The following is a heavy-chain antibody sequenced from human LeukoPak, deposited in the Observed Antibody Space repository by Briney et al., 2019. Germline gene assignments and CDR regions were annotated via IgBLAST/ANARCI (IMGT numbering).Heavy chain of an antibody. CDR2: IYYSGST. V-gene: IGHV4-59*01. D-gene: IGHD3-10*01. Sequence: SETLSLTCTVSGGSISSYYWSWIRQPPGKGLEWIGYIYYSGSTNYNPSLKSRVTISVDTSKNQFSLKLSSVTAADTAVYYCARGLGFGELFDAFDIWGQGTMVTVSS. CDR3: ARGLGFGELFDAFDI. J-gene: IGHJ3*02. CDR1: GGSISSYY.